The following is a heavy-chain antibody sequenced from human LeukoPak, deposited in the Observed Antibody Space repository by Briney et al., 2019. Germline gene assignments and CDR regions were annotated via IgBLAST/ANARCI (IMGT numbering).Heavy chain of an antibody. V-gene: IGHV3-21*01. CDR1: GFTFSSYS. CDR2: ISRSSNYI. D-gene: IGHD5-24*01. CDR3: ARGENNYGYYYFDY. Sequence: GGSLRPSCAASGFTFSSYSMNWVRQAPGKDLEWVSSISRSSNYIYYADSVKGRFTISRDNAKNSLYLQINSLRAEDTSVYYCARGENNYGYYYFDYWGQGTLVTVSS. J-gene: IGHJ4*02.